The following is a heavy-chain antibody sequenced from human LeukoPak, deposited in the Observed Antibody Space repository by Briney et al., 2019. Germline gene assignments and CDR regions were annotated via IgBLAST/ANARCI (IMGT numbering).Heavy chain of an antibody. V-gene: IGHV3-21*04. CDR2: ISSSSSYI. Sequence: PGGSLRLSCAASGFTFSSYSMNWVRQAPGKGLEWVSSISSSSSYIYYADSVKGRFTISRDNAKNSLYLQMNSLRSEDTAVYYCARGGDGIFVDYDSSGYEEYYFDYWGQGTLVTVSS. CDR3: ARGGDGIFVDYDSSGYEEYYFDY. CDR1: GFTFSSYS. J-gene: IGHJ4*02. D-gene: IGHD3-22*01.